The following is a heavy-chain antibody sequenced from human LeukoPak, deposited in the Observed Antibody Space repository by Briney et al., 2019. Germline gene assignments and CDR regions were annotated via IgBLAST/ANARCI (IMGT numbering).Heavy chain of an antibody. Sequence: GESLKISCKGSGYSFTSYWIGWVRQMPGKGLEWMGIIYPGDSDTRYSPSFQGQVTISADKSISTAYLQWGSLKASGTAMYYCARHAWGDYDSSGYYLDFQHWGQGTLVTVSS. J-gene: IGHJ1*01. D-gene: IGHD3-22*01. V-gene: IGHV5-51*01. CDR1: GYSFTSYW. CDR2: IYPGDSDT. CDR3: ARHAWGDYDSSGYYLDFQH.